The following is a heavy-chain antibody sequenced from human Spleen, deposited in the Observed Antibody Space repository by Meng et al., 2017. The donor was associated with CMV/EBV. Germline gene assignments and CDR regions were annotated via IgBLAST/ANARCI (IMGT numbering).Heavy chain of an antibody. Sequence: GESLKISCAASGFTFSTFEMNWVRQGPGKGLEWVSYISSSASSIYYADSVKGRFTISRDNAKNSLYLQMNSLGAEDTAVYYCARDTNANYNFWSGGSRAYAMDVWGQGTTVTVSS. CDR2: ISSSASSI. CDR1: GFTFSTFE. CDR3: ARDTNANYNFWSGGSRAYAMDV. J-gene: IGHJ6*02. V-gene: IGHV3-48*03. D-gene: IGHD3-3*01.